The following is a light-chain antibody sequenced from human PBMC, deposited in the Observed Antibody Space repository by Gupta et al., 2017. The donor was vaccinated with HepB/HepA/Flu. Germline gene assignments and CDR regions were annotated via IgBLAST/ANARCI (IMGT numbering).Light chain of an antibody. CDR3: QQSCSTPPIT. Sequence: DIQLTQSPSSLSASIGDRVTITRRASQSISIYLNLYQQKPGKAPKLLIYDASSLKSGVPSRFSSSGCGTDFTIIISSRQPADYATYYCQQSCSTPPITCGQGTRLEIK. CDR1: QSISIY. J-gene: IGKJ5*01. V-gene: IGKV1-39*01. CDR2: DAS.